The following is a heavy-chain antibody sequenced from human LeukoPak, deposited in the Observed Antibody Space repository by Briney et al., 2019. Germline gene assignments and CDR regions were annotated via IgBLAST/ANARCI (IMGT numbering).Heavy chain of an antibody. CDR3: ARGVEAAAVPYYFDY. CDR1: GYTFTSYY. CDR2: INPSGGST. D-gene: IGHD6-13*01. J-gene: IGHJ4*02. V-gene: IGHV1-46*01. Sequence: ASVRVSCKASGYTFTSYYMHWVRQAPGQGLEWKGIINPSGGSTSYAQKFQGRVTMTRDTSTSTVYMELSSLRSEDTAVYYCARGVEAAAVPYYFDYWGQGTLVTVSS.